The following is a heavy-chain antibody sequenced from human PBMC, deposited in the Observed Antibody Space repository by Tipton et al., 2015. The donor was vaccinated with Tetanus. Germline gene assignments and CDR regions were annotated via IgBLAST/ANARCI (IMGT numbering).Heavy chain of an antibody. V-gene: IGHV4-4*07. CDR1: ADSFTNFY. CDR3: ARGFGAYWYYFDY. CDR2: IDTSGIT. D-gene: IGHD4-17*01. J-gene: IGHJ4*02. Sequence: LSLTCTVSADSFTNFYWTWIRQPAGKGLEWIGRIDTSGITNYNPSLKSRVTMSVDTSKNQFSLKLSSVTAADTAVYYCARGFGAYWYYFDYWGQGTLVTVSS.